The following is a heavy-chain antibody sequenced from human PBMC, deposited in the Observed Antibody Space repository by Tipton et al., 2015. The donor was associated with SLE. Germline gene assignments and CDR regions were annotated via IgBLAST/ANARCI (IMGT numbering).Heavy chain of an antibody. Sequence: SLRLSCAASGFKFDDYAMHWVRQAPGKGLEWVSGISWNSGTIGYADSVKGRFTISRDNAKKPLYLQMNSLRSEDTALYYCAKDGGSGTYFHYYYYMDVWGRGTTVTVSS. J-gene: IGHJ6*03. CDR1: GFKFDDYA. CDR2: ISWNSGTI. CDR3: AKDGGSGTYFHYYYYMDV. V-gene: IGHV3-9*01. D-gene: IGHD1-26*01.